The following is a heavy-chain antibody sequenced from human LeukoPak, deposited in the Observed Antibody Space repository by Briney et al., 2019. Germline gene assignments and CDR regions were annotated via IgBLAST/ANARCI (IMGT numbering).Heavy chain of an antibody. CDR2: IYHSGST. V-gene: IGHV4-38-2*01. CDR3: ARHSSGWPESWFDP. CDR1: GYSISSGYY. D-gene: IGHD6-19*01. J-gene: IGHJ5*02. Sequence: SETLSLTCAVSGYSISSGYYWGWIRQPPGKGLEWIASIYHSGSTYYTPSLKSRVTISIATSKNQLSLNLTSVTAADTAVYYCARHSSGWPESWFDPWGQGTLVTVSS.